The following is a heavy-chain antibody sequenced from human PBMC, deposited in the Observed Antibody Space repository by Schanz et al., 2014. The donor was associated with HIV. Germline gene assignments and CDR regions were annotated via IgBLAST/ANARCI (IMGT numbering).Heavy chain of an antibody. Sequence: QVQVVESGGGVVQPGRSLRLSCAGSGFTFSSYAMHWVRQAPGKGLEWVAFISYDGSSHYSADSVKGRITISRDNSKKSLYLRMNSLRAEDTAVYYCASTRERYSGATSGFDYWGQGTLVTVST. J-gene: IGHJ4*02. CDR3: ASTRERYSGATSGFDY. V-gene: IGHV3-30-3*01. D-gene: IGHD1-26*01. CDR2: ISYDGSSH. CDR1: GFTFSSYA.